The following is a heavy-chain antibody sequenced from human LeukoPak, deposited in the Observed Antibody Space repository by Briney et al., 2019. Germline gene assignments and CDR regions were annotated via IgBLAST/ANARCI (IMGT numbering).Heavy chain of an antibody. D-gene: IGHD3-22*01. Sequence: GGSLRLSCAASGFTFSSYAMSWVRQAPGKGLEWGSAISGRGGSTYYADSVKGRFTISRDNSKNTLYLQMNSLRAEDTAVYYCAKDYYDSRRELDYWGQGTLVTVSS. V-gene: IGHV3-23*01. CDR2: ISGRGGST. CDR3: AKDYYDSRRELDY. J-gene: IGHJ4*02. CDR1: GFTFSSYA.